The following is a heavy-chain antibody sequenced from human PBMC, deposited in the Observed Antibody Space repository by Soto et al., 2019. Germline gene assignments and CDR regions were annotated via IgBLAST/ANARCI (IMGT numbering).Heavy chain of an antibody. D-gene: IGHD3-22*01. Sequence: SGGSLRLSCAASGFTFSSYAMHWVRQAPGKGLEWVAVISYDGSNKYYADSVKGRFTISRDNSKNTLYLQMNSLRAEDTAVYYWARDHSRDYYDRDYYFDYWGQGTLVTVSS. CDR3: ARDHSRDYYDRDYYFDY. V-gene: IGHV3-30-3*01. CDR1: GFTFSSYA. CDR2: ISYDGSNK. J-gene: IGHJ4*02.